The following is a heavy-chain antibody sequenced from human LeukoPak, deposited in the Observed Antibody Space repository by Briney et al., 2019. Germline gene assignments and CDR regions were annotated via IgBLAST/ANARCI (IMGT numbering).Heavy chain of an antibody. Sequence: GGSLRLSCAASEFTFSSYSMNWVRQAPGKGLEWVSVIYSGGSTYYADSVKGRFTISRDNSKNTLYLQMNSLRAEDTAVYYCAGGIAVAGIPPGYWGQGTLVTVFS. CDR2: IYSGGST. D-gene: IGHD6-19*01. V-gene: IGHV3-66*01. J-gene: IGHJ4*02. CDR3: AGGIAVAGIPPGY. CDR1: EFTFSSYS.